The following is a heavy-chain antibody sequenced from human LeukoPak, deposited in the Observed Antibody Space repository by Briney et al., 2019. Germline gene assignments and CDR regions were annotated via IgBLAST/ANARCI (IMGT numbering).Heavy chain of an antibody. D-gene: IGHD3-9*01. Sequence: SVKVSCKTSGGTFTTYAISWVRQAPGQGLEWMGGIIPISGTTNYAQKSQGRVTITADESTDTAYMELSSLRSEDTAVYYCATKIDILTASGLGPHIPRYFDYWGQGTLVTVSS. CDR2: IIPISGTT. V-gene: IGHV1-69*13. CDR1: GGTFTTYA. J-gene: IGHJ4*02. CDR3: ATKIDILTASGLGPHIPRYFDY.